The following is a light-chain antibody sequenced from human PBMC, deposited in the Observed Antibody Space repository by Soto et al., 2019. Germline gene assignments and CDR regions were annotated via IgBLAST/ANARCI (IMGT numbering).Light chain of an antibody. J-gene: IGKJ4*01. CDR3: QQYDNLPLT. CDR2: DAS. CDR1: QGISNY. Sequence: DIQITQSPSSLSASVGDRVTITCQASQGISNYFNWYQQKPGKAAKLLIYDASNLETRVPSRFSGSGSGTDFTYTISTLQPEDIATYYCQQYDNLPLTFGGGTKVEIK. V-gene: IGKV1-33*01.